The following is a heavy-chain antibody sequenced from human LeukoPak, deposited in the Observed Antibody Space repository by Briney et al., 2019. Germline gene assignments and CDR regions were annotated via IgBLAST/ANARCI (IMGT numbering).Heavy chain of an antibody. CDR3: ARSPSDYYDSSGYYDY. V-gene: IGHV1-2*02. D-gene: IGHD3-22*01. J-gene: IGHJ4*02. Sequence: GASLKVSCKSSGYTFTGHYMHWMRQTPGQGLEWMGWINPNSGVTRYAQRFQGRVTMTRDTYTSTAYVELSSLRSEDTAVYYCARSPSDYYDSSGYYDYWGQGTLVTVSS. CDR2: INPNSGVT. CDR1: GYTFTGHY.